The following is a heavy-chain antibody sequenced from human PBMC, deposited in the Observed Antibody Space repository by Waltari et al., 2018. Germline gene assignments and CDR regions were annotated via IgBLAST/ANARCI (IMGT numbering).Heavy chain of an antibody. Sequence: EVQLLESGGGLVQPGGSLRLSCAASGFTFSSYAMSWFRQAPGKGLEWVSAISGSGGSTYYADAVKGRFTISRDNSKNTLYRKMNSLRAEDTAVYYCAKAISTAMVSDAIDYWGQGTLVTVSS. V-gene: IGHV3-23*01. D-gene: IGHD5-18*01. J-gene: IGHJ4*02. CDR3: AKAISTAMVSDAIDY. CDR1: GFTFSSYA. CDR2: ISGSGGST.